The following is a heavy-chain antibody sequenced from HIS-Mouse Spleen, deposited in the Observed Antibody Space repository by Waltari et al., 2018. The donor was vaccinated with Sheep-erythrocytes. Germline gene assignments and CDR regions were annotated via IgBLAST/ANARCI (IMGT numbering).Heavy chain of an antibody. CDR2: NNHSGST. D-gene: IGHD6-19*01. Sequence: QVQLQQWGAGLLKPSETLSLTCAVYGGSFSGYYWSWIRQPPGKGLEWIGENNHSGSTNNNPSLKSRVTISVDTSKNQFSLKLSSVTAADTAVYYCALSVDLAGAFDIWGQGTMVTVSS. V-gene: IGHV4-34*01. J-gene: IGHJ3*02. CDR3: ALSVDLAGAFDI. CDR1: GGSFSGYY.